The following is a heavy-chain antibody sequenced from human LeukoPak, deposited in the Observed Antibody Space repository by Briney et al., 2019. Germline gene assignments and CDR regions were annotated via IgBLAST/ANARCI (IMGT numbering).Heavy chain of an antibody. CDR2: ISSNGGST. CDR1: GFTFSSYA. CDR3: AREEYSSGWYFAFDI. Sequence: GGSLRLSCAASGFTFSSYAMHWVRQAPGRGLEYVSAISSNGGSTYYANSVKGRFTISRDNSKNTLYLQMGSLRAEDMAVYYCAREEYSSGWYFAFDIWGQGTMVTVSS. D-gene: IGHD6-19*01. V-gene: IGHV3-64*01. J-gene: IGHJ3*02.